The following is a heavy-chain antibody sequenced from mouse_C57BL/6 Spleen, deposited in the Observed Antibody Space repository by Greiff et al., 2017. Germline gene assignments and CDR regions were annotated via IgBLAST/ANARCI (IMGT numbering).Heavy chain of an antibody. CDR2: INPNNGGT. CDR3: AREGDDGYYLG. Sequence: EVQLQQSGPELVKPGASVKISCKASGYTFTDYYMNWVKQSHGKSLEWIGDINPNNGGTSYNQKFKGKATLTVDKSSSTAYMELRSLTSEDSAVYYCAREGDDGYYLGWGQGTTLTVSS. CDR1: GYTFTDYY. V-gene: IGHV1-26*01. J-gene: IGHJ2*01. D-gene: IGHD2-3*01.